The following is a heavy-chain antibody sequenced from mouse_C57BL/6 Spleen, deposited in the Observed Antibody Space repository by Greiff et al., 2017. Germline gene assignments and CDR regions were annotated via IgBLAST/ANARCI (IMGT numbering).Heavy chain of an antibody. J-gene: IGHJ2*01. V-gene: IGHV1-69*01. CDR2: IDPSDSYT. CDR3: ARTRGYYGSSYDY. CDR1: GYTFTSYW. Sequence: QVQLQQPGAELVMPGASVKLSCKASGYTFTSYWMHWVKQRPGQGLEWIGEIDPSDSYTNYNQKFKGKSTLTVDKSSSTAYMQLSSLTSEDSAVYYCARTRGYYGSSYDYWCQGTTRTVSS. D-gene: IGHD1-1*01.